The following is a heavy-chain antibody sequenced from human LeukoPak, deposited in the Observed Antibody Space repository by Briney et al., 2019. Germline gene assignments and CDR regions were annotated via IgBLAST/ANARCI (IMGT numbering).Heavy chain of an antibody. Sequence: ASVKVSCKASGYTFTSYYMHWVRQAPGQGLEWMGIINPSGGSTSYAQKFQGRVTMTRYTSTSTVYMELSSLRSEDTAVYYCARVWAARHPAGAADTAMVEAGLYYFDYWGQGTLVTVSS. CDR3: ARVWAARHPAGAADTAMVEAGLYYFDY. J-gene: IGHJ4*02. D-gene: IGHD5-18*01. CDR2: INPSGGST. CDR1: GYTFTSYY. V-gene: IGHV1-46*01.